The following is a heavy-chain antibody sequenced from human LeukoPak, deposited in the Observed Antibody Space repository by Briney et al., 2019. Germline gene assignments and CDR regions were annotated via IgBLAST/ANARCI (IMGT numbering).Heavy chain of an antibody. J-gene: IGHJ4*02. Sequence: KASETLSLTCTVSGGSISTYYWSWIRQPAGRGLEWIGRIYASGSTNYNPSLKSRVTMSVDTSKNQFSLKLSSVTAADTGVYYCAREGLRSDFDYWGQGTLVTVSS. CDR1: GGSISTYY. CDR3: AREGLRSDFDY. V-gene: IGHV4-4*07. D-gene: IGHD4-17*01. CDR2: IYASGST.